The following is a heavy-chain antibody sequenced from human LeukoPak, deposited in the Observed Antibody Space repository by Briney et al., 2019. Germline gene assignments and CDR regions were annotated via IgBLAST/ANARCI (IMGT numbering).Heavy chain of an antibody. D-gene: IGHD3-22*01. CDR2: ISQSGNI. CDR3: ARSPLAFYDSSGYPRVWFDP. V-gene: IGHV4-30-4*01. CDR1: GGSISSGDYY. Sequence: SQTLSLTCTVSGGSISSGDYYWSWIRQPPGKGLEWIGYIYHIGYISQSGNIYQNPSLKSRVTISLDTSRNQFSLKLSSVTAADTAVYYCARSPLAFYDSSGYPRVWFDPWGQGTLVTVSS. J-gene: IGHJ5*02.